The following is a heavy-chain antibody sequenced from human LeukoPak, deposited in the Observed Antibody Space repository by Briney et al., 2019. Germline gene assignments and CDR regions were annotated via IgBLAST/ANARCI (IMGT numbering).Heavy chain of an antibody. CDR1: GFSFSSSG. CDR3: ARDFAPGPCDY. CDR2: IWFDGSNK. V-gene: IGHV3-30*02. Sequence: GGSLRLSCAASGFSFSSSGMHWFRQAPGKGLEWVTYIWFDGSNKNYLDSVKGRFTVSRDNSRNTLYLQVNSLRSEDTAVYYCARDFAPGPCDYWGQGTLVTVSP. J-gene: IGHJ4*02.